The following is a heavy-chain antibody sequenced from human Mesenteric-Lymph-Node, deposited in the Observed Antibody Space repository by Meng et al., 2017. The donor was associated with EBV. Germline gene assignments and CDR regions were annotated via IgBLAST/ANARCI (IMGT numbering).Heavy chain of an antibody. CDR2: IYHSGST. D-gene: IGHD1-1*01. CDR1: GGSISSSNW. V-gene: IGHV4-4*02. Sequence: QVELRGAVAGLMNPSGTQSLTCAVSGGSISSSNWWSWVRPPPGKGLEWIGEIYHSGSTNYNPSLKSRVTISVDKSKNQFSLKLSSVTAADTAVYYCASYATLDPLSWGQGTLVTVSS. CDR3: ASYATLDPLS. J-gene: IGHJ4*02.